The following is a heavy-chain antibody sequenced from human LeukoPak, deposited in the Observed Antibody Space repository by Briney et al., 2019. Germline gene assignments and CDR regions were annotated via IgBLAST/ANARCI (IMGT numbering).Heavy chain of an antibody. CDR3: ARGKYGGYFIDY. Sequence: GGSLRLSCAASEFTFSSYNMNWVRQAPGKGLEWVSCISGSGKYIYYADSVKGRFTISRDNAKNSLYLQMNSLRAEDTAVYYCARGKYGGYFIDYWGQGTLVTVSS. CDR1: EFTFSSYN. V-gene: IGHV3-21*01. CDR2: ISGSGKYI. D-gene: IGHD5-12*01. J-gene: IGHJ4*02.